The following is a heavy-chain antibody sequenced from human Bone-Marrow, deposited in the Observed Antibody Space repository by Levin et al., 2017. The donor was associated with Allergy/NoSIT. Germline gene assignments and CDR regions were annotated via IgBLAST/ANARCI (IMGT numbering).Heavy chain of an antibody. J-gene: IGHJ6*02. CDR2: ISYDGSNK. V-gene: IGHV3-30*18. CDR3: AKDRAYDFWSGYYANYYYDGMDV. Sequence: LSLTCAASGFTFSSSGMHWVRQAPGKGLEWVAVISYDGSNKYYADSVKGRFTISRDNSKNTLYLQMNSLRAEDTAVYYCAKDRAYDFWSGYYANYYYDGMDVWGQGTTVTVSS. D-gene: IGHD3-3*01. CDR1: GFTFSSSG.